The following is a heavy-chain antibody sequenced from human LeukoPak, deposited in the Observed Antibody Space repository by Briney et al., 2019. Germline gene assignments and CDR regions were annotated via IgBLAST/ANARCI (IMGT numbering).Heavy chain of an antibody. CDR3: AKDHLAGYSYGGYYFDY. V-gene: IGHV3-30*18. CDR1: GFTFSNYG. Sequence: GRSLRLSCAASGFTFSNYGMHWVRQAPGKGLEWVAVISYDGSNKNYVDSVKGRFTISRDNSKNTLYLQMSSLRGEDTAVYYCAKDHLAGYSYGGYYFDYWGQGTLVTVSS. CDR2: ISYDGSNK. J-gene: IGHJ4*02. D-gene: IGHD5-18*01.